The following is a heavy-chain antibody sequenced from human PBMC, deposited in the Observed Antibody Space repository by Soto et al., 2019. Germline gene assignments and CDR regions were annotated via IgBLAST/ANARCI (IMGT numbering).Heavy chain of an antibody. D-gene: IGHD3-3*01. V-gene: IGHV1-18*01. CDR3: ASSLAISRVRVVEASLEY. Sequence: GATVKDSCKASCYTFTSYGISWVRQAPGQGLEWMGWISAYNGNTNYAQKLQGRVTMTTDTSTSTAYMELRYLRSDYTAMYYCASSLAISRVRVVEASLEYWGQGTLVIVSS. J-gene: IGHJ4*02. CDR2: ISAYNGNT. CDR1: CYTFTSYG.